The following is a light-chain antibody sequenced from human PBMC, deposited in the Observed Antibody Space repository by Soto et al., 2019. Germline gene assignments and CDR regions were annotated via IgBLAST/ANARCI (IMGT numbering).Light chain of an antibody. J-gene: IGKJ5*01. V-gene: IGKV3-20*01. CDR3: QQYGRSPIT. CDR2: GAS. Sequence: EIVLTQSPGTLSLSPGERATLSCRASQSVSSGYLAWYQQKPGQAPRLLIYGASSRATGLPDRFSGSGSGTDFTLTISRLEPEDFAMYYCQQYGRSPITFGQGTRLEI. CDR1: QSVSSGY.